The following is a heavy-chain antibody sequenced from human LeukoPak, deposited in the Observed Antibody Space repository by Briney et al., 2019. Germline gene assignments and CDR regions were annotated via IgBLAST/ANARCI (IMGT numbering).Heavy chain of an antibody. Sequence: SETLSLTCTVSGGSISSYYWSWIRQPAGKGLEWIGRIYTSGSTNYNPSLKSRVTMSVDTSKNQFSLKLSSVTAADTAAYYCARDRYSSGWYSFDYWGQGTLVTVSS. CDR1: GGSISSYY. J-gene: IGHJ4*02. CDR2: IYTSGST. D-gene: IGHD6-19*01. CDR3: ARDRYSSGWYSFDY. V-gene: IGHV4-4*07.